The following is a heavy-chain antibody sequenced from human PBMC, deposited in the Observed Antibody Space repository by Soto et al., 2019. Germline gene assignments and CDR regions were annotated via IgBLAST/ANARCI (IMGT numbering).Heavy chain of an antibody. CDR3: AKDRGDGSGRGLDY. Sequence: QVQLVESGGGVVQPGRSLRLSCAASGFTFSSYGMHWVRQAPGKGLEWVALISADGSIKYYGDSVKGRFTISRDKSKNTLDLEMISLRAEDTAVYYCAKDRGDGSGRGLDYWGQGTLVTVSS. D-gene: IGHD3-10*01. CDR2: ISADGSIK. CDR1: GFTFSSYG. V-gene: IGHV3-30*18. J-gene: IGHJ4*02.